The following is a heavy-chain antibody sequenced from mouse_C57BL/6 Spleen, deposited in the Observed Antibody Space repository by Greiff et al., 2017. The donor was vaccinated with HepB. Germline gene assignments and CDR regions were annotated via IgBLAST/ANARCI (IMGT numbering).Heavy chain of an antibody. D-gene: IGHD4-1*01. CDR2: IDPETGGT. Sequence: QVQLKESGAELVRPGASVTLSCKASGYTFTDYEMHWVKQTPVHGLEWIGAIDPETGGTAYNQKFKGKAILTADKSSSTAYMELRSLTSEDSAVYYCTWDEGFAYWGQGTLVTVSA. J-gene: IGHJ3*01. CDR3: TWDEGFAY. V-gene: IGHV1-15*01. CDR1: GYTFTDYE.